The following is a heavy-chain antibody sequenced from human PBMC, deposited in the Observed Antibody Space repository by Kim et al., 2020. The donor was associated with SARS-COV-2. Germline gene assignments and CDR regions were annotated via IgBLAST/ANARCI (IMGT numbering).Heavy chain of an antibody. V-gene: IGHV4-39*01. CDR2: IYYSGST. J-gene: IGHJ4*01. CDR1: GGSISSSSYY. Sequence: SETLSLTCTVSGGSISSSSYYWGWIRQPPGKGLEWIGSIYYSGSTYYNPSLKSRVTISVDTSKNQFSLKLSSVTAADTAVYYCARRGVEEWSPHYFDYWG. D-gene: IGHD3-3*01. CDR3: ARRGVEEWSPHYFDY.